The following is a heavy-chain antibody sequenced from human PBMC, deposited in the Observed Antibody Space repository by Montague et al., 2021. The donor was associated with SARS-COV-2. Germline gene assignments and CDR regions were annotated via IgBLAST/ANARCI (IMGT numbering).Heavy chain of an antibody. J-gene: IGHJ6*02. CDR2: IYTSGST. V-gene: IGHV4-4*07. CDR3: ASEAWFGDKTSASEYYGMDV. D-gene: IGHD3-10*01. CDR1: GGSISSYY. Sequence: SETLSLTCTVSGGSISSYYWSWIRQPAGKGLEWIGRIYTSGSTNYNPSLKSRVTMSVDTSKNQFSLKLSSVTAADTAVYYCASEAWFGDKTSASEYYGMDVWGQGTTVTVSS.